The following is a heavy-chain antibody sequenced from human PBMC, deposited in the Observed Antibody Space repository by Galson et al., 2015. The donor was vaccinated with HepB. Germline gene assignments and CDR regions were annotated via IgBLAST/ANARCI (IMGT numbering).Heavy chain of an antibody. V-gene: IGHV3-30-3*01. D-gene: IGHD6-19*01. Sequence: SLRLSCAASGFTFSTYAMHWVRQAPGKGLEWVAVISYDGSNKYYADSVKGRFTISRDNSKNTLYLQMNSLRAEDTAVYYCARGEVASTLDYWGQGTLVTVSS. J-gene: IGHJ4*02. CDR1: GFTFSTYA. CDR3: ARGEVASTLDY. CDR2: ISYDGSNK.